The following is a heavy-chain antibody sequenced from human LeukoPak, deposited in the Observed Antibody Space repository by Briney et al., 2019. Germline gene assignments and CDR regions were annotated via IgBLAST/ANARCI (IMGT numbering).Heavy chain of an antibody. D-gene: IGHD1-26*01. CDR2: IRYDGSNK. J-gene: IGHJ4*02. CDR3: AKGSVSSNLVGAT. CDR1: GFTFSSYA. V-gene: IGHV3-30*02. Sequence: GGSLRLSCAASGFTFSSYAMSWVRQAPGKGLEWVAFIRYDGSNKYYADSVKGRFTISRDNSKNTLYLQMNSLRAEDTAVYYCAKGSVSSNLVGATWGQGTLVTVSS.